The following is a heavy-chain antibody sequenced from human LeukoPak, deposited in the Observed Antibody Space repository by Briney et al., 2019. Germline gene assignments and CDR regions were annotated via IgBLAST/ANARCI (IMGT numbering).Heavy chain of an antibody. CDR2: IYFSGNT. CDR3: VRGGASTWYFGL. V-gene: IGHV4-59*08. D-gene: IGHD1-26*01. Sequence: SETLSLTCTVSGGSIINYYWSWIRQPPGKGLEWLGYIYFSGNTRYNPSLQSRVIMSVDTSKNQVSLNLSSVAAADTAVYYCVRGGASTWYFGLWGRGTLVTVSS. CDR1: GGSIINYY. J-gene: IGHJ2*01.